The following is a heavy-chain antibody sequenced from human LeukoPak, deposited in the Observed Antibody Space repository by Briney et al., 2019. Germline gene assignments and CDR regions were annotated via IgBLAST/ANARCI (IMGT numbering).Heavy chain of an antibody. V-gene: IGHV4-39*07. CDR3: ARVHVNSGYYFGDAFDI. D-gene: IGHD3-22*01. CDR2: ISYSGST. Sequence: SSETLSLTCNVSGGSISSSDSFWGWIRQPPGKGLECIGTISYSGSTYYNPSLKSRVTISVDTSKNQFSLELSSVSAADTAIYYCARVHVNSGYYFGDAFDIWGQGTMVTVSS. J-gene: IGHJ3*02. CDR1: GGSISSSDSF.